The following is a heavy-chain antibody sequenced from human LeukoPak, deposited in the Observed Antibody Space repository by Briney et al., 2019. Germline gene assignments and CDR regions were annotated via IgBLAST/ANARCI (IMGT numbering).Heavy chain of an antibody. J-gene: IGHJ4*02. CDR2: ISGSGGST. D-gene: IGHD3-16*02. CDR3: AKVEDDYVWGSYRTFDY. Sequence: GGSLRLSCAASGFTFSSYAMSWVRQAPGKGLERVSAISGSGGSTYYADSVKGRFTISRDNSKNTLYLQMNSLRAEDTAVYYCAKVEDDYVWGSYRTFDYWGQGTLVTVSS. V-gene: IGHV3-23*01. CDR1: GFTFSSYA.